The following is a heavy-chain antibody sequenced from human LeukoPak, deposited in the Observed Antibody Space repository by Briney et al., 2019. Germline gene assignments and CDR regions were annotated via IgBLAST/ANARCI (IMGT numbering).Heavy chain of an antibody. CDR2: IRNEANGGTT. J-gene: IGHJ3*02. Sequence: GGSLRLSCTTSGFTFSDYAVSWVRQAPGKGLEWIGFIRNEANGGTTEYAASVKGRFTISRDDSKTIAHLQTSSLKTEDTAVYYCSRFYSSGWASGAFDIWGQGTMVTVSS. V-gene: IGHV3-49*04. D-gene: IGHD3-22*01. CDR1: GFTFSDYA. CDR3: SRFYSSGWASGAFDI.